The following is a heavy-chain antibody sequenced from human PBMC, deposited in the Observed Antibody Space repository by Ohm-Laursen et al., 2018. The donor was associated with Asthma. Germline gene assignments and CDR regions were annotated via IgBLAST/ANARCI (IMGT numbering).Heavy chain of an antibody. D-gene: IGHD3-22*01. Sequence: SQTLSLTCCVSGDSISSGDHYWSWIRQHPEKGLEWIGYIYYSGGTYYNPSLRSRVTMLVDTSTNQFSLNLSSVSAADTAMYYCARATYYHESTGYYFFDYWGQGTLVSVSS. CDR3: ARATYYHESTGYYFFDY. CDR1: GDSISSGDHY. CDR2: IYYSGGT. V-gene: IGHV4-31*03. J-gene: IGHJ4*02.